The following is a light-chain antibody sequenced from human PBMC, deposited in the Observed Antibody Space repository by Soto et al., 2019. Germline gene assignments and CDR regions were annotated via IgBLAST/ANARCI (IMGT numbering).Light chain of an antibody. J-gene: IGKJ1*01. Sequence: EIVLTPSPGTLSSSPVERATLSCRASQSVSSSYLAWYQQKPGQAPRLLIYGASSRATGIPDRFSGSGSGTDFTLTISRLEPEDFAVYYCQKYGSSPPTFGQGTKGDIK. V-gene: IGKV3-20*01. CDR3: QKYGSSPPT. CDR1: QSVSSSY. CDR2: GAS.